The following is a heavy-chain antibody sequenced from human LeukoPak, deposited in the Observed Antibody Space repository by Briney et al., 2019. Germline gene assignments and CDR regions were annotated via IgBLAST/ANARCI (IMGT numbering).Heavy chain of an antibody. J-gene: IGHJ5*02. CDR3: ARASGWYVDNWFDP. V-gene: IGHV1-18*01. CDR2: ISAYNGNT. D-gene: IGHD6-19*01. CDR1: GYTFTSYG. Sequence: ASVKVSCKASGYTFTSYGISWVRQAPGQGLEWMGWISAYNGNTNYAQKLQGRVTTTTDTSTSTAYMELRSLRSDDTAVYYCARASGWYVDNWFDPWGQGTLVTVSS.